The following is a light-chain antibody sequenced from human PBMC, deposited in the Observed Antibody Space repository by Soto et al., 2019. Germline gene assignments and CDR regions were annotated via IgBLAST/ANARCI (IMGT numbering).Light chain of an antibody. J-gene: IGKJ3*01. CDR1: QSVSSY. Sequence: EIVLTQSPATLSLSPGERATLSCRASQSVSSYLAWYQQKPGQAPRLLIYDASNRATGIPARFSGSGSGTDFPLTISSLEPEDFAVYYCQQRSNWPFTFGPGTIVDIK. V-gene: IGKV3-11*01. CDR3: QQRSNWPFT. CDR2: DAS.